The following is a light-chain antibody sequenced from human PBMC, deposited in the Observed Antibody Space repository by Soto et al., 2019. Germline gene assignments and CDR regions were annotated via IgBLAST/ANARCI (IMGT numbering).Light chain of an antibody. J-gene: IGLJ2*01. CDR1: NIGSKS. CDR2: DDS. Sequence: SYELTQPPSVSVAPGQTARITCGGTNIGSKSVHWYQQKPGQAPVLVVYDDSDRPSGIPERFSGSNSGNTATLTISRVEAGDEADYYCQVWDSSSDHDVVFGGETKLTVL. CDR3: QVWDSSSDHDVV. V-gene: IGLV3-21*02.